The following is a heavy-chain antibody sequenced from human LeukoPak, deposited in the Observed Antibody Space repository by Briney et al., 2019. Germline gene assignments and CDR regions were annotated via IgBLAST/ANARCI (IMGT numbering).Heavy chain of an antibody. CDR1: GGSISSGGYY. V-gene: IGHV4-31*03. J-gene: IGHJ6*02. Sequence: NPSETLSLTCTVSGGSISSGGYYWRWIRQHPGKGLEWIGYIYYSGSTYYNPSLKSRVTISVDTSKNQFSLKLSSVTAADTAVYYCARGKYSSGWPERRHYYGMDVWGQGTTVTVSS. CDR3: ARGKYSSGWPERRHYYGMDV. D-gene: IGHD6-19*01. CDR2: IYYSGST.